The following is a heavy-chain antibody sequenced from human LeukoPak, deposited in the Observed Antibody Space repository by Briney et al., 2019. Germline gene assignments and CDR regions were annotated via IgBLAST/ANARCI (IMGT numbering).Heavy chain of an antibody. J-gene: IGHJ4*02. D-gene: IGHD3-22*01. CDR2: INWSGERA. CDR3: ARANYDDRSGPNHFDY. CDR1: GFTFNNYG. Sequence: RPGGSLRLSCVASGFTFNNYGIYWVRHTPGKGLECVSGINWSGERADYADSVQGRFTISRDNAKNFVYLQMNSLKSDDTGLYFCARANYDDRSGPNHFDYWGRGTQVTVTS. V-gene: IGHV3-20*04.